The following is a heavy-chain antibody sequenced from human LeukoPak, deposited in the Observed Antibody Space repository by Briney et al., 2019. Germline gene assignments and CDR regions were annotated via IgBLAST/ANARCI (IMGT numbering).Heavy chain of an antibody. D-gene: IGHD3-10*01. J-gene: IGHJ4*02. CDR2: ISAYNGGT. Sequence: GASVKVSCKASGYTFTSYVISWVRQAPGQGLEWMGWISAYNGGTNYAQKFQGRVTMTTDTSTSTAYMEVRSLRSDDTAVYYCARAGSTAFGIIIIRDFDYWGQGTLVTVSS. CDR3: ARAGSTAFGIIIIRDFDY. CDR1: GYTFTSYV. V-gene: IGHV1-18*01.